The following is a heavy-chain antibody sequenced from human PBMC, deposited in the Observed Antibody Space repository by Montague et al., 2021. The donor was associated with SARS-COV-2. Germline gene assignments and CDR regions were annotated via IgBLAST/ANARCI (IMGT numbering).Heavy chain of an antibody. CDR2: INSDGTTT. CDR3: ARGGPLSYYYYGTDA. CDR1: GFTFNSYW. V-gene: IGHV3-74*01. J-gene: IGHJ6*02. D-gene: IGHD1-14*01. Sequence: SLRLSCAASGFTFNSYWMHWVRQAPGKGLVWVSRINSDGTTTTYADSVKGRFTTSRDNAKDTLYLQMNSLRAEDTALYFCARGGPLSYYYYGTDAWGQGTTVTVSS.